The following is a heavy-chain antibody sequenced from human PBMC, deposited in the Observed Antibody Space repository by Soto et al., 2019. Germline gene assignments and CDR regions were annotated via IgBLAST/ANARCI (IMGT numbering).Heavy chain of an antibody. D-gene: IGHD6-13*01. Sequence: EVQLVESGGGLVQPGGSLRLSCVDSGFTFSSYWMSWVRQAPVKGLEWVGNIKQDGSEENYADSVKGRFTISRDNAKNSRYLQMNSLRVEETAVYYCARIAASGRGWDVWGQGTTVVVSS. V-gene: IGHV3-7*01. J-gene: IGHJ6*02. CDR3: ARIAASGRGWDV. CDR1: GFTFSSYW. CDR2: IKQDGSEE.